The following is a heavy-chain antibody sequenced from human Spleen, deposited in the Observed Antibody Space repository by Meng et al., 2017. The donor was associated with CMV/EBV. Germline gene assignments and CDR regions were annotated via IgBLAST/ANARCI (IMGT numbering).Heavy chain of an antibody. V-gene: IGHV3-21*06. J-gene: IGHJ6*01. CDR1: GLTFSVYS. D-gene: IGHD3-10*01. CDR3: ARPQESPRV. Sequence: GESLKISCAASGLTFSVYSMNWVRQAPGKGLEWVSSITSSSSHTHYADSVKGRFTISRDNAKNSVYLQMNSLGAEDTAVYYCARPQESPRVWGQGTTVTVSS. CDR2: ITSSSSHT.